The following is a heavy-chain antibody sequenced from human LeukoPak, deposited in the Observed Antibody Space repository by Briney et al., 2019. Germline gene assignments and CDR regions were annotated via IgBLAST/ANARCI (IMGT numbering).Heavy chain of an antibody. D-gene: IGHD2-8*01. V-gene: IGHV4-59*01. CDR3: ARVPYCTNGVCFFDY. CDR2: IYYSGST. Sequence: SETLSLTCTVSGGSISSYYWSWIRQPPGKGLEWIGYIYYSGSTSYNPSLKSRVTISVDTSKNQFSLKLSSVTAADTAVYYCARVPYCTNGVCFFDYWGQGTLVTVSS. J-gene: IGHJ4*02. CDR1: GGSISSYY.